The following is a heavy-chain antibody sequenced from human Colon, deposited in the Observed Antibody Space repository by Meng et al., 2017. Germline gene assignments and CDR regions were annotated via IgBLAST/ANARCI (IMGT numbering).Heavy chain of an antibody. Sequence: GGSLRLSCAASGFTFSNYSMNWVRQAPGKGLEWVSSISSSSSYIYYADSVKGRFTISRDNAKNSLYLQMNSLRAEDTAVYYCARDYYYDSSGYRLYYFDYWGQGTLVTVSS. CDR3: ARDYYYDSSGYRLYYFDY. CDR2: ISSSSSYI. CDR1: GFTFSNYS. J-gene: IGHJ4*02. D-gene: IGHD3-22*01. V-gene: IGHV3-21*01.